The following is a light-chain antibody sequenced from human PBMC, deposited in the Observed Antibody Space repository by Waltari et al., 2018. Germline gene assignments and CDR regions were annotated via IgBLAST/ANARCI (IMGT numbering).Light chain of an antibody. J-gene: IGLJ2*01. CDR1: SGHSGNA. V-gene: IGLV4-69*01. CDR3: HTWGTGLQVI. Sequence: QLVLTQSPSASASLGASVRLTCTLSSGHSGNAIAWHQQQPEKGPRCLMKLNSDGSYNRGDEIPDRFSGSSSAAERYLSISGLQSEDEADYYCHTWGTGLQVIFGGGTKLTVL. CDR2: LNSDGSY.